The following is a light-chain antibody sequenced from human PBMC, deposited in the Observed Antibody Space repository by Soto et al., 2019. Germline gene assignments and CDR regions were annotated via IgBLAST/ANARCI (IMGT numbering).Light chain of an antibody. V-gene: IGLV3-25*03. CDR1: GLAKQY. J-gene: IGLJ1*01. Sequence: SYELTQPPSISVSPGQTARITCSGDGLAKQYAYWYQQKPGHAPVLVIYKDSERPSGIPERFSGSSSGTTVTLTISGVQAEDEADYYCQSADISGLYVFGIGTKVTVL. CDR2: KDS. CDR3: QSADISGLYV.